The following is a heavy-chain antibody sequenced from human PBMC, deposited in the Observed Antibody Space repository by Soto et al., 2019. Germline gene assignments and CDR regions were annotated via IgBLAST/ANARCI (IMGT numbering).Heavy chain of an antibody. V-gene: IGHV3-30-3*01. D-gene: IGHD6-19*01. CDR1: GFTFSSYA. Sequence: GGSLRLSCAASGFTFSSYAMHWVRQAPGKGLEWVAVISYDGSNKYYADSVKGRFTISRDNSKNTLYLQMNSLRAEDTSVYYCASIAVAVNDAFDIWGQGTMVTVSS. J-gene: IGHJ3*02. CDR2: ISYDGSNK. CDR3: ASIAVAVNDAFDI.